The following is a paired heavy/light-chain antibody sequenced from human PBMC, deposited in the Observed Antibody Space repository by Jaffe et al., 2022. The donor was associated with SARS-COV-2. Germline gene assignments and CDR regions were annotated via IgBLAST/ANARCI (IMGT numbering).Heavy chain of an antibody. Sequence: QVQLLQSGAEVKKPESSVKVSCKASGDTFSSYAISWVRQAPGQGLEWMGGIIPIFGTVDYAQKFQGRITMTADESTGTAYMELSSLRSEDTAVYYCARETLPRRYYYGSGSFNWFDPWGQGTLVIVSS. D-gene: IGHD3-10*01. J-gene: IGHJ5*02. CDR2: IIPIFGTV. CDR3: ARETLPRRYYYGSGSFNWFDP. CDR1: GDTFSSYA. V-gene: IGHV1-69*01.
Light chain of an antibody. CDR2: SNS. Sequence: QSVLTQPPSASGTPGQSVTISCSGSSPNIGSNPVNWYQHLPGTAPKLLIYSNSQRPSGVPDRFSGSKSGTSASLAISELQSEDEADYFCAAWDDSPNGPWVFGGGTKLTVL. J-gene: IGLJ3*02. V-gene: IGLV1-44*01. CDR1: SPNIGSNP. CDR3: AAWDDSPNGPWV.